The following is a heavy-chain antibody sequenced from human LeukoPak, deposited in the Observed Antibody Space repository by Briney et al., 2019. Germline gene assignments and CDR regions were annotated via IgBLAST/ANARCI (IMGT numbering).Heavy chain of an antibody. CDR3: AKSYYVDTTGPDSEGLGI. CDR2: IRSDANNK. CDR1: GFNFRNYD. D-gene: IGHD3-22*01. J-gene: IGHJ3*02. V-gene: IGHV3-30*02. Sequence: GGSLRLSCAASGFNFRNYDMHCVRQAPGKGLEWVASIRSDANNKYYADSVKGRFTISRDNAKDTLFLQMNRLRAEDTAVYNCAKSYYVDTTGPDSEGLGIWGRGTMVTVSS.